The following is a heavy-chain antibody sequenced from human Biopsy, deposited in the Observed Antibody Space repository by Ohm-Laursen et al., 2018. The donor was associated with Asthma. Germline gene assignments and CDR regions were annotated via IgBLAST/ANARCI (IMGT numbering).Heavy chain of an antibody. D-gene: IGHD2-2*01. CDR1: GGTFNTYV. V-gene: IGHV1-69*13. CDR2: INPVFGTT. CDR3: ARKAGSCISRTCYSLDF. J-gene: IGHJ4*02. Sequence: SVKVSCKSLGGTFNTYVIGWVRQAPGQGLEWMGGINPVFGTTTYPQKFQDTVTITANDSTDTVYMELTSLRSKDTAVYYCARKAGSCISRTCYSLDFWGQGTLVTVSS.